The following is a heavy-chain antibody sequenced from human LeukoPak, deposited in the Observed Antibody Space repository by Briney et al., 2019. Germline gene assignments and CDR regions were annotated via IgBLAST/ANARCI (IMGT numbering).Heavy chain of an antibody. CDR3: AMTEDILIASSY. CDR1: GFSVSAIY. V-gene: IGHV3-53*01. Sequence: PGGSLRLSCTVSGFSVSAIYLSWVRQVPGKGLQWVSGIYSAGTSFHAESLEGRFTVSRDFSKNILYLQMNSLRAEDTGVYYCAMTEDILIASSYWGQGTSVTVSS. J-gene: IGHJ4*02. D-gene: IGHD3-9*01. CDR2: IYSAGTS.